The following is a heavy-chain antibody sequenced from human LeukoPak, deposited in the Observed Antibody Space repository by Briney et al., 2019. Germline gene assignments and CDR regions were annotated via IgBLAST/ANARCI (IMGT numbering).Heavy chain of an antibody. CDR1: GYTFTGYY. D-gene: IGHD3-3*01. Sequence: ASVKVSCKASGYTFTGYYMHWVRQAPGQGLEWLGWINPITGDTKYAQKFQGSVTMTRDTSISTVYMELSGLTSDDTAIYYCARYFAVPDGGGFDYWGQGTLVTVSS. J-gene: IGHJ4*02. CDR3: ARYFAVPDGGGFDY. CDR2: INPITGDT. V-gene: IGHV1-2*02.